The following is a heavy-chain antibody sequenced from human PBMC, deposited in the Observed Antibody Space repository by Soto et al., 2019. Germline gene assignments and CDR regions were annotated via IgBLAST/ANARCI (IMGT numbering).Heavy chain of an antibody. V-gene: IGHV3-11*01. J-gene: IGHJ4*02. CDR2: ISSSVSTI. CDR1: GFTFSDYY. CDR3: SGAESPDTAYFSLY. Sequence: TVESLILSCAASGFTFSDYYMSWIRQAPGKGLEWVSYISSSVSTIYYADSVKGRFTISRDNAKNSLYLQMNSLNIEDSAVYYCSGAESPDTAYFSLYWGQGTPVTVSS. D-gene: IGHD1-26*01.